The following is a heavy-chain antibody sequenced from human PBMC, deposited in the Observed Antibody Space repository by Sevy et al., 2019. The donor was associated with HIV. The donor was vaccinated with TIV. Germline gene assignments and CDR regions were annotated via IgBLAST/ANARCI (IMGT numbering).Heavy chain of an antibody. CDR1: GGTFSSDA. CDR3: ARGRRLSGGNDYYYYYGMDV. J-gene: IGHJ6*02. Sequence: ASVKVFCKASGGTFSSDAISWVRQAPGQGLEWMGGIIPMFGTANYAQKFQRGVTITADESTSTAYMDLSSLRSEDTAVYYCARGRRLSGGNDYYYYYGMDVWGQGTTVTVSS. D-gene: IGHD2-15*01. CDR2: IIPMFGTA. V-gene: IGHV1-69*13.